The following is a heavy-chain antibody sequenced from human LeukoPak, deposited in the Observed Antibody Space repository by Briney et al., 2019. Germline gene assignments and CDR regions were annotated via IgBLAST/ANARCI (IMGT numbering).Heavy chain of an antibody. CDR2: INPSGGST. CDR1: GYTFTSYG. D-gene: IGHD3-3*01. V-gene: IGHV1-46*01. J-gene: IGHJ5*02. Sequence: ASVKVSCKASGYTFTSYGISWVRQAPGQGLEWMGIINPSGGSTSYAQKFQGRVTMTRDPSITTVYMDMAWLTPDDTAIYFCARADFIDAGPYLIGPWGQGTLVTVSS. CDR3: ARADFIDAGPYLIGP.